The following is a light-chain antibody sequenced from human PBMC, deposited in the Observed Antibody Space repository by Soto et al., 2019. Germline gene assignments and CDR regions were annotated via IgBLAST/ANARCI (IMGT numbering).Light chain of an antibody. CDR3: SSFASSNTWV. J-gene: IGLJ3*02. CDR2: EVT. Sequence: QSALTQPPSASGSPGQSVTISCTGTSSDVGAYNYVSWYQQHAGKAPKLVIYEVTKRPSGVPDRFSGSKSANTDSLTVSGITAEDEADYYCSSFASSNTWVFGGGTKVTVL. CDR1: SSDVGAYNY. V-gene: IGLV2-8*01.